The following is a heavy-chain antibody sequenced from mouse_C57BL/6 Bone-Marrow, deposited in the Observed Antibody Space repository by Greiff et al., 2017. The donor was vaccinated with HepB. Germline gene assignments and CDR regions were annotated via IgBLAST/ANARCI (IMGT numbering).Heavy chain of an antibody. D-gene: IGHD1-1*01. Sequence: VKLVESGAELARPGASVKLSCKASGYTFTSYGISWVKQRTGQGLEWIGEIYPRSGNTYYNEKFKGKATLTADKSSSTAYMELRSLTSEDSAVYFCARSTYYYGSSPYYFDYWGQGTTLTVSS. CDR1: GYTFTSYG. CDR2: IYPRSGNT. J-gene: IGHJ2*01. CDR3: ARSTYYYGSSPYYFDY. V-gene: IGHV1-81*01.